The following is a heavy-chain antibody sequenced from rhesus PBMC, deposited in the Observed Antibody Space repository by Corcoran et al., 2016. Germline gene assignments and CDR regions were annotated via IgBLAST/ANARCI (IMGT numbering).Heavy chain of an antibody. D-gene: IGHD6-31*01. V-gene: IGHV4-80*01. Sequence: QVQLQESGPGLVKPSETLSLTCAVSGASISSYWWSWIRQPPGKGLEWVGEISGAGGSTSYNTSSKRRVTLSKDASNNNFSRKMTSVTAADTAVYYCARGVGASGISGWFWGQGVLVTVSS. CDR1: GASISSYW. J-gene: IGHJ4*01. CDR2: ISGAGGST. CDR3: ARGVGASGISGWF.